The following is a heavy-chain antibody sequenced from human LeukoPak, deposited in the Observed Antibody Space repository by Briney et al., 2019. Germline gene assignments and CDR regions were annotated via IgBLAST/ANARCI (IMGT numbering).Heavy chain of an antibody. D-gene: IGHD2-21*01. CDR1: GYTFTGYY. J-gene: IGHJ4*02. CDR2: INPNSGGT. Sequence: ASVKVSCKASGYTFTGYYMHWVRQAPGQGLEWMGWINPNSGGTNYAQKFQGRVTMTRDTSISTAYMELSRLRSDDTAVYYCATARGNLLWWSSEGGGDHFDYWGQGTLVTVSS. CDR3: ATARGNLLWWSSEGGGDHFDY. V-gene: IGHV1-2*02.